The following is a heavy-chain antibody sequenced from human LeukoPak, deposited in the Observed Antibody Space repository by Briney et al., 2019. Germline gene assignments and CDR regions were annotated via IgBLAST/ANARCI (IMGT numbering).Heavy chain of an antibody. CDR3: AKDLRYSSSSPYYFDY. CDR2: ISGSGGST. V-gene: IGHV3-23*01. D-gene: IGHD6-13*01. CDR1: GFNFNIYT. J-gene: IGHJ4*02. Sequence: GGSLRLSCAASGFNFNIYTISWVRQAPGKGLEWVSAISGSGGSTYYADSVKGRFTISRDNSKNTLYLQMNSLRAEDTAVYYCAKDLRYSSSSPYYFDYWGQGTLVTVSS.